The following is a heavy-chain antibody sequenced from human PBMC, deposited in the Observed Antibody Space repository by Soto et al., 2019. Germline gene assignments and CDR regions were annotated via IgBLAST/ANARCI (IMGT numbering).Heavy chain of an antibody. Sequence: SETLSRTWIVSGGSISSSYYWDFIRQPPGKGLEWIVSMYYSGSPIYNVSLKSRVTIFVDTSKNQFSLKLTSVTAADTAVYYCVRQRCGGTCPIDYWGLGTLVTVSS. CDR3: VRQRCGGTCPIDY. D-gene: IGHD2-15*01. CDR1: GGSISSSYY. J-gene: IGHJ4*02. CDR2: MYYSGSP. V-gene: IGHV4-39*01.